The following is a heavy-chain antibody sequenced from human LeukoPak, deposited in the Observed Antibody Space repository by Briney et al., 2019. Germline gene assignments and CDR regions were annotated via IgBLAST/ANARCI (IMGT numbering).Heavy chain of an antibody. CDR1: GFTFSSYA. CDR3: AETYYYDSSGYSYFDY. V-gene: IGHV3-30-3*01. J-gene: IGHJ4*02. Sequence: GGSLRLSCAASGFTFSSYAMHWVRQAPCEGLEWVAVISYDGSNKYYADSVKGRFTISRDNSKNTLYLQMNSLRAEDTAVYYCAETYYYDSSGYSYFDYWGQGTLVTVSP. CDR2: ISYDGSNK. D-gene: IGHD3-22*01.